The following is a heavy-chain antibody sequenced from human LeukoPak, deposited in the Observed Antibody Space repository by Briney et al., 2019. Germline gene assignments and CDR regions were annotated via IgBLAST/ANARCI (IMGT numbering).Heavy chain of an antibody. CDR1: GFTFYSYG. D-gene: IGHD6-13*01. J-gene: IGHJ1*01. V-gene: IGHV3-23*01. CDR2: ISGSGDST. CDR3: AKGGVYSSSWPAEYFQH. Sequence: GGTPRLSCAASGFTFYSYGMSWVRQAPGKGLEWVSAISGSGDSTYYADSVKGRFTISRDNSKNTLYLQMNSLRAEDTAVYYYAKGGVYSSSWPAEYFQHWGQGTLVTVSS.